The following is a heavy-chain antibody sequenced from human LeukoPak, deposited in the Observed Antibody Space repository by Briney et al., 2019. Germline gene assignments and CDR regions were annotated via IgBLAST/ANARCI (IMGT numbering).Heavy chain of an antibody. J-gene: IGHJ6*03. CDR3: AKDGTTGVNYYYYYYVDV. CDR1: GFTFSSYG. Sequence: PGGSLRLSCAASGFTFSSYGMHWVRQAPGKGLEWVAVIWYDGSNKYYADSVKGRFTISRDNSKNTLYLQMNSLRAEDTAVYYCAKDGTTGVNYYYYYYVDVWGKGTTVTVSS. D-gene: IGHD4-11*01. CDR2: IWYDGSNK. V-gene: IGHV3-33*06.